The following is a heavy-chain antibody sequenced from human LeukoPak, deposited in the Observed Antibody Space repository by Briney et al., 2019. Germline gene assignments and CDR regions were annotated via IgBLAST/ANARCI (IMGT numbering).Heavy chain of an antibody. CDR1: GFTFDDYA. V-gene: IGHV3-9*01. Sequence: GGSLRLSCAASGFTFDDYAMHWVRQAPGKGLEWVSGISWNSGSIGYADSVKGRFTISRDNAKNSLYLQMNSLRAENTALYHCAKDMRYYDSSGYFYYMDVWGKGTTVTVSS. CDR2: ISWNSGSI. J-gene: IGHJ6*03. CDR3: AKDMRYYDSSGYFYYMDV. D-gene: IGHD3-22*01.